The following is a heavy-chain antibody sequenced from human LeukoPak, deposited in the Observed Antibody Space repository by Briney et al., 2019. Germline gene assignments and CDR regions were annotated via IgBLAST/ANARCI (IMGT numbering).Heavy chain of an antibody. CDR2: ISGSGGST. V-gene: IGHV3-23*01. CDR3: AKDLLGYCSSTSCYYYNDAFDI. D-gene: IGHD2-2*01. Sequence: QPGGSLRLSYAASGFTFSSYAMSWVRQAPGKGLEWVSAISGSGGSTYYADSVKGRFTISRDNSKNTLYLQMNSLRAEDTAVYYCAKDLLGYCSSTSCYYYNDAFDIWGQGTMVTVSS. J-gene: IGHJ3*02. CDR1: GFTFSSYA.